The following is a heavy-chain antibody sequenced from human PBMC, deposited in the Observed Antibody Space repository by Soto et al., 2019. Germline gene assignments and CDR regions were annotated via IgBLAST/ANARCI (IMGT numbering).Heavy chain of an antibody. V-gene: IGHV3-53*04. J-gene: IGHJ6*02. CDR3: ARDYGREEIIMVRGVIPTLDYYYYGMDV. Sequence: GGSLRLSSAASGFTVSSIYMSCVRQAPEKGLEWGSGIYSGGSTYYADSVKGRFTISRHNSKNTLYLLMNSLRAEDTVVYYCARDYGREEIIMVRGVIPTLDYYYYGMDVWGQGTTVTAP. CDR2: IYSGGST. CDR1: GFTVSSIY. D-gene: IGHD3-10*01.